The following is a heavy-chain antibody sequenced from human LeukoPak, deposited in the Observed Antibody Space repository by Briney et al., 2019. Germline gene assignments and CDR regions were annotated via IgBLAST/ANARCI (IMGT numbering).Heavy chain of an antibody. J-gene: IGHJ4*02. CDR1: GGSFSGYY. V-gene: IGHV4-34*01. CDR2: INHSGST. D-gene: IGHD2-15*01. CDR3: ARGDTPRGYFSY. Sequence: KPSETLSLTCAVYGGSFSGYYWSWIRQPPGKGLEWIGEINHSGSTNYNPSLKSRVYMSIDMSKNQFSLRLTSVTAADTAVYYCARGDTPRGYFSYWGQGTLVPVSS.